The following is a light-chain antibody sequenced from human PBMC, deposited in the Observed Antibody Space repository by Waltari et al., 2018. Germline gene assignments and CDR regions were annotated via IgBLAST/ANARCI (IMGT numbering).Light chain of an antibody. Sequence: QSALTQPASVSGTPGQSIPISCSGTTSDVGGYALFPWYQQHPGEAPKLLICEVFKRPPDTSSRFSGAKSGSTASLTISGLQPEDEADYYCCSYAGRGTYVFGSGTKVTVL. CDR3: CSYAGRGTYV. V-gene: IGLV2-23*02. J-gene: IGLJ1*01. CDR1: TSDVGGYAL. CDR2: EVF.